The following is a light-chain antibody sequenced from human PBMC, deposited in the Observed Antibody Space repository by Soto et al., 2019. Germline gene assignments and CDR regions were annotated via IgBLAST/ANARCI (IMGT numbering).Light chain of an antibody. CDR1: QSVSSN. J-gene: IGKJ4*01. CDR2: DTS. V-gene: IGKV3-15*01. CDR3: QPYNNWPLT. Sequence: EIVMTQSPATLYVSPGERATLSCRASQSVSSNLAWYQQKPGQAPRLLIYDTSTRATGVPTRFSGSRSGAEFTLTINSLQSEDFAVYYCQPYNNWPLTFGGGTKVDIK.